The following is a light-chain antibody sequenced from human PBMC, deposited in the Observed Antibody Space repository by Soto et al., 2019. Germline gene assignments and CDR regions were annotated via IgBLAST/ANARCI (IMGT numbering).Light chain of an antibody. V-gene: IGKV1-5*01. CDR1: QNIGTS. Sequence: DIQMTQSPSTLSASVGDRVTITCRARQNIGTSLAWYQQTPGEAPKLLISDASTLESGVPSRFGGSGSGTEFTLTISSLQPDDFATYYCQQYNSYSITFGQGTRLEIK. CDR3: QQYNSYSIT. J-gene: IGKJ5*01. CDR2: DAS.